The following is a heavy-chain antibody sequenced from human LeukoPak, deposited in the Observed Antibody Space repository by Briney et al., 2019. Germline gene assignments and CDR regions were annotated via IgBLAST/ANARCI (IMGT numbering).Heavy chain of an antibody. J-gene: IGHJ4*02. D-gene: IGHD2-15*01. CDR2: INPNDDGRS. V-gene: IGHV3-23*01. CDR3: ARSGVATCHY. Sequence: GGSLRLSCQASGFTFSNYAMSWIRQAPGKGLDWVSSINPNDDGRSFFANFVEGRSTISRDDSRSAVYLQMNNLRAEDTAVYYCARSGVATCHYWGQGILVTVPS. CDR1: GFTFSNYA.